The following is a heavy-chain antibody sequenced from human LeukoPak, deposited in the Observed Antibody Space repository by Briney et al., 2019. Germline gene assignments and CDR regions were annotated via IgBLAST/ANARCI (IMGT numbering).Heavy chain of an antibody. CDR2: IYYSGST. V-gene: IGHV4-59*01. CDR1: GGSISSYY. D-gene: IGHD2-8*01. CDR3: ARGQSGGYCTNGVCYMGWFDP. Sequence: SETLSLTXTVSGGSISSYYWSWIRQPPGKGLEWIGYIYYSGSTNYNPSLKSRVTISVDTSKNQFSLKLSSVTAADTAVYYCARGQSGGYCTNGVCYMGWFDPWGQGTLVTVSS. J-gene: IGHJ5*02.